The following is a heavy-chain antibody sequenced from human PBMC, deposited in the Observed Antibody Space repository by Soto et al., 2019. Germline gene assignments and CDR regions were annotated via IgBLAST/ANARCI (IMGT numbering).Heavy chain of an antibody. Sequence: GESLKISCAASGFTFSSYAMSWVRQAPGKGLEWVSAISGSGGSTYYADSVKGRFTISRDNSKNTLYLQMNSLRAEDTAVYYCAKDFGQQWLAAGDWFDPWGQGTLVTVSS. J-gene: IGHJ5*02. CDR2: ISGSGGST. CDR1: GFTFSSYA. V-gene: IGHV3-23*01. CDR3: AKDFGQQWLAAGDWFDP. D-gene: IGHD6-19*01.